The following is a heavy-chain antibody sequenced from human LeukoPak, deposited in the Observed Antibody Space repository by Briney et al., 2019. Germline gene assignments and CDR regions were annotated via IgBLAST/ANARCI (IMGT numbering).Heavy chain of an antibody. CDR1: GYTFTGYF. D-gene: IGHD6-13*01. J-gene: IGHJ4*02. CDR3: ARDLFLAATEREGDDY. V-gene: IGHV1-2*02. Sequence: ASVKVSCKASGYTFTGYFMHWVRQAPGQGLEWMGWINPNSDDTNYAQKFQGRVTLTRDTSISTAYMELSRLTSDDTAVYYCARDLFLAATEREGDDYWGQGTLVTVSS. CDR2: INPNSDDT.